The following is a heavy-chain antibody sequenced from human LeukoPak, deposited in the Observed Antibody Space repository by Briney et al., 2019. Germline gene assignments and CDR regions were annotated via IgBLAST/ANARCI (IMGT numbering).Heavy chain of an antibody. CDR2: INHSGST. D-gene: IGHD2-2*01. Sequence: SETLSLTCAVYGVSFSGYYWSWIRQPPGKGLEWIGEINHSGSTNYNPSLKSRVTISVDTSKNQFSLKLSSVTAADTAVYYCARETVVVPATSSRYYYYYYMDVWGKGTTVTVSS. CDR3: ARETVVVPATSSRYYYYYYMDV. CDR1: GVSFSGYY. J-gene: IGHJ6*03. V-gene: IGHV4-34*01.